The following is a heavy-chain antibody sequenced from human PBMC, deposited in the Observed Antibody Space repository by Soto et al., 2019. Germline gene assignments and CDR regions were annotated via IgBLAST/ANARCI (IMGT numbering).Heavy chain of an antibody. J-gene: IGHJ6*02. CDR2: IIPLFRKT. CDR3: ARARLSNRDPNIYFFYGLDV. Sequence: QVQLVQSGAEVKRPGSSVKVSCKASGDMFRNSAFTWVRQAPGQGLAWMGVIIPLFRKTDVAQKFQGRVNLTADESTSSLSMEVSSLTSEDTAVYYCARARLSNRDPNIYFFYGLDVWGQGNTITVSS. D-gene: IGHD6-6*01. V-gene: IGHV1-69*01. CDR1: GDMFRNSA.